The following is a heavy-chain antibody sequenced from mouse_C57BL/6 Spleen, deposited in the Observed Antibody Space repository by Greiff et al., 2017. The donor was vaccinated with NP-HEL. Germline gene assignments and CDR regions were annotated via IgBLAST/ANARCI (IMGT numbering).Heavy chain of an antibody. CDR1: GYSITSGYD. CDR2: ISYSGST. D-gene: IGHD6-1*01. Sequence: VQLQQSGPGMVKPSQSLSLTCTVTGYSITSGYDWHWIRHFPGNKLEWMGYISYSGSTNYNPSLKSRISITHDTSTNHYFLKLNSVTTEDTATYYCARGPQYFDVWGTGTTVTVSS. CDR3: ARGPQYFDV. V-gene: IGHV3-1*01. J-gene: IGHJ1*03.